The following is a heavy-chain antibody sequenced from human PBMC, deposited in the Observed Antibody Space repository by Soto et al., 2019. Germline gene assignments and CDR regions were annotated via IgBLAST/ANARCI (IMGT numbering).Heavy chain of an antibody. D-gene: IGHD3-10*01. J-gene: IGHJ4*02. Sequence: EVQLVESGGGLVQPGGSLRLSCVASGFTYNNYWMSWVRQAPGKGLEWVANINQDGGQIYYVDSVKGRFSISRDNAKNSLYLQMNSLRAEDTAMYYCARKTGDYWGQGTLVTVSS. CDR3: ARKTGDY. V-gene: IGHV3-7*03. CDR2: INQDGGQI. CDR1: GFTYNNYW.